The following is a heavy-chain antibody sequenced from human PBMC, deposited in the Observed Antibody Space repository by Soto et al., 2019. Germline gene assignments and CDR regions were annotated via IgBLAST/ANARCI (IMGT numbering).Heavy chain of an antibody. V-gene: IGHV3-23*01. CDR1: GFTFSSYA. Sequence: EVQLLESGGGLVQPGGSLRLSCAASGFTFSSYAMSWVRQAPGKGLEWVSDISGSGGITYYADSVKGRFTISRDNSQSTLYLQMNSLRAEDTAVYYCARSAMVRGGGWFDPWGQGTLVTVSS. CDR2: ISGSGGIT. CDR3: ARSAMVRGGGWFDP. D-gene: IGHD3-10*01. J-gene: IGHJ5*02.